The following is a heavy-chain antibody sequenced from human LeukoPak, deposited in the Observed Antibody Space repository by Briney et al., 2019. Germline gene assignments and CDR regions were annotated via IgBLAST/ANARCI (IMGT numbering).Heavy chain of an antibody. D-gene: IGHD3-22*01. CDR2: INPKNDGT. V-gene: IGHV1-2*02. J-gene: IGHJ6*02. CDR3: AKDGSGYLTLRYGMDV. CDR1: GYTFSDYH. Sequence: ASVKVSCKASGYTFSDYHIHWVRQAPGQGLEWMGWINPKNDGTNYAQNFQDRATMTTDTSAATAYMELSSLRSDDTAVYFCAKDGSGYLTLRYGMDVWGQGTTITVSS.